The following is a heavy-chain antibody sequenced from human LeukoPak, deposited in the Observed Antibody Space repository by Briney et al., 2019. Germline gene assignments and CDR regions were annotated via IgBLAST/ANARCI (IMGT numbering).Heavy chain of an antibody. Sequence: SETLSLTCAVYGGSFSGYYWSWIRQPPGKGLEWIGEINHSGSTNYNPSLKSRVTISVDTSKNQFSLKLSSVTAADTAVYYCARGVKPGIAAAGTERGAFDIWGQGTMVTVSS. J-gene: IGHJ3*02. V-gene: IGHV4-34*01. D-gene: IGHD6-13*01. CDR2: INHSGST. CDR3: ARGVKPGIAAAGTERGAFDI. CDR1: GGSFSGYY.